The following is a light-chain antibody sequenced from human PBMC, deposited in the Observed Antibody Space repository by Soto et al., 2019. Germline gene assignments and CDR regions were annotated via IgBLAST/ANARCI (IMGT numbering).Light chain of an antibody. Sequence: QSVLTQPPSVSAAPGQKVTISCSGSSSNIGNNYVSWYQQVPGTAPKLLIFDSDKRPSGIPDRFSGSKSGTSATLGVTGLQTGDEADYYCGTWDNSLTGWVFGGGTKLTVL. J-gene: IGLJ3*02. CDR2: DSD. CDR3: GTWDNSLTGWV. CDR1: SSNIGNNY. V-gene: IGLV1-51*01.